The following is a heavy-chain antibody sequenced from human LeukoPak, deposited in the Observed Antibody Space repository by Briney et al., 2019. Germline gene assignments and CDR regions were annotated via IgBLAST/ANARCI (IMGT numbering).Heavy chain of an antibody. V-gene: IGHV3-23*01. CDR3: AKGSF. CDR2: ISESGGST. CDR1: GFTFSTSA. Sequence: GGSLRLSCAASGFTFSTSAMSWVRQAPGKGLEWVSGISESGGSTYYADSVKGRFTSSRDNSKNTLYLQMNNLRAEDTAAYYCAKGSFWGQGTLVTVSS. D-gene: IGHD3-10*01. J-gene: IGHJ4*02.